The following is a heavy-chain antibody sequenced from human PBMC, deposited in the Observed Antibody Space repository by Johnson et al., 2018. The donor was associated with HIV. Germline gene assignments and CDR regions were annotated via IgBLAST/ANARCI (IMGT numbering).Heavy chain of an antibody. CDR2: IYSGGST. D-gene: IGHD3-9*01. CDR3: ARGYILTNYSGALDM. J-gene: IGHJ3*02. CDR1: GFTVRRNY. Sequence: VQLVESGGGLVQPGGSLRLSCAASGFTVRRNYMSWVRQGPGKGLEWVSVIYSGGSTYHADSVKGRFTISRDNSKNTVYLQMNSLRGEDTAVYYCARGYILTNYSGALDMWGQGTMVTVSS. V-gene: IGHV3-66*01.